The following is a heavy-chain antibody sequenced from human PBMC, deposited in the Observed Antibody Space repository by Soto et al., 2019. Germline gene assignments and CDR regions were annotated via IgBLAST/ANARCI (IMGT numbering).Heavy chain of an antibody. CDR2: ITSDGDNT. CDR1: VDSFRSYA. J-gene: IGHJ4*01. Sequence: CGSLRLSCSVSVDSFRSYALHSLRQAPGRGLEYVSGITSDGDNTWHADSVKDRFTISRDNSDDPLYLQMSSLRVEDTAQYYCVKGTQMLRYYFEFWGHGTLVTVSS. D-gene: IGHD3-9*01. V-gene: IGHV3-64D*08. CDR3: VKGTQMLRYYFEF.